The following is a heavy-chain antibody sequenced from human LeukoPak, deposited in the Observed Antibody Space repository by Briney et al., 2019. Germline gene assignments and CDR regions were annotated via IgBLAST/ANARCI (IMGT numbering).Heavy chain of an antibody. D-gene: IGHD6-19*01. CDR3: ARDRAYSSGWDNWFDP. CDR1: GGTFSSYA. V-gene: IGHV1-69*13. CDR2: IIPIFGTA. J-gene: IGHJ5*02. Sequence: GASVKVSCKASGGTFSSYAISWVRQAPGQGLEWMGGIIPIFGTANYAQKFQGRVTITADESTSTAYMELSSLRSEDTAVYYCARDRAYSSGWDNWFDPWGQGTLVTVSS.